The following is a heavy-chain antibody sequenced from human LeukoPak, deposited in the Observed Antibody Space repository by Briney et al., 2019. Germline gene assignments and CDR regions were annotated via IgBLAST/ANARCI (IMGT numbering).Heavy chain of an antibody. J-gene: IGHJ6*04. CDR2: ISYDGSNK. CDR1: GFTFSNYA. Sequence: GGSLRLSCAASGFTFSNYALHWVRQAPGKGLEWVAVISYDGSNKFYADSVRGRFTISRDNSKNTLFLQMNSLRAEDTAVYYCAELGITMIGGVWGKGTTVTISS. V-gene: IGHV3-30*04. D-gene: IGHD3-10*02. CDR3: AELGITMIGGV.